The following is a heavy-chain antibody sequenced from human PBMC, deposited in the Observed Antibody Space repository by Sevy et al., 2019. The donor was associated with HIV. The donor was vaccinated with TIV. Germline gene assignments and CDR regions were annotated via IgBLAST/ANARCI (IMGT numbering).Heavy chain of an antibody. V-gene: IGHV1-46*01. J-gene: IGHJ6*02. CDR2: INPSGGST. CDR1: GYTFTSYY. D-gene: IGHD5-12*01. CDR3: ARAGVEMATTVGIYYYYGMDV. Sequence: ASVKVSCKASGYTFTSYYMHWVRQAPGQGLEWMGIINPSGGSTSYAQKFQGRVTMTRDTSTSTVYMELSSLRSEDTAVYYCARAGVEMATTVGIYYYYGMDVWGQGTTVTVSS.